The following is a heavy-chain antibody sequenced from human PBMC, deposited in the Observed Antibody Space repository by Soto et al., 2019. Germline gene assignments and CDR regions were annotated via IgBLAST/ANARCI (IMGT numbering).Heavy chain of an antibody. D-gene: IGHD3-16*02. J-gene: IGHJ4*02. CDR1: GFTFTSYA. CDR2: ISYDGINE. Sequence: QVQLVESGGSVVQPGRSLRLSCEASGFTFTSYAIHWVRQAPGRGLEGVAVISYDGINEYYADSVKGRFTISRDNSKNTLFLQMSSLRVEDTAVYYCARDRLRLGELSLIGYFDYWGQGTLVTVSS. V-gene: IGHV3-30*15. CDR3: ARDRLRLGELSLIGYFDY.